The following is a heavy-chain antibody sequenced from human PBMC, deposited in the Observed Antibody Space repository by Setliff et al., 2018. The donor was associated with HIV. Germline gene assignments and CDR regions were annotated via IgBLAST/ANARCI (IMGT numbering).Heavy chain of an antibody. CDR3: ARGTWIQLSALALFDY. J-gene: IGHJ4*02. Sequence: SETLSLTCTVSGGSISTGGYYWSWIRQHPGKGLEWIGYIYNSGGTYYNPSLKSRITMSIDTSKNQFSLKLNSVTAADTAVYYCARGTWIQLSALALFDYWGQGTLVTVSS. D-gene: IGHD5-18*01. V-gene: IGHV4-31*03. CDR1: GGSISTGGYY. CDR2: IYNSGGT.